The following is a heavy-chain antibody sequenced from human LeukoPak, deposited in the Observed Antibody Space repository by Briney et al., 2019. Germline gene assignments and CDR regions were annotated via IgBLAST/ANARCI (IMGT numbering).Heavy chain of an antibody. CDR1: GGSIGSGGYY. CDR2: IYYSGST. V-gene: IGHV4-31*03. J-gene: IGHJ4*02. Sequence: PSETLSLTCTVSGGSIGSGGYYWRWIRQHPGKGLEWIGYIYYSGSTYYNPSLKSRVTISVDTSKNQFSLKLSSVTAADTAVYYCASLVGAIVSYWGQGTLVTVSS. D-gene: IGHD1-26*01. CDR3: ASLVGAIVSY.